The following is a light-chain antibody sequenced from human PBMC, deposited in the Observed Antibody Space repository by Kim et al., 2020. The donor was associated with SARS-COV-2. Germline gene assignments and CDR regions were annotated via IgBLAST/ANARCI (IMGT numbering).Light chain of an antibody. CDR3: QHYNNWPHDT. CDR2: GAS. Sequence: EIVMTQSPATLSVCPGERATLSCRASQSVSSNLAWYQQKPGQAPRLLIYGASISATGIPARFSGSGSGTEFTLTISSLQSEDFAVYYCQHYNNWPHDTFGQGTKLEI. J-gene: IGKJ2*01. V-gene: IGKV3D-15*01. CDR1: QSVSSN.